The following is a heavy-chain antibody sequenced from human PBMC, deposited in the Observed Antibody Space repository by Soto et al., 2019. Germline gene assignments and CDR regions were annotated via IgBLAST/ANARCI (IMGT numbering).Heavy chain of an antibody. J-gene: IGHJ3*01. CDR2: ITGYNGNT. Sequence: ASVKVSCKASGYTFNTYATSWVRQAPGQGLEWLGWITGYNGNTNYAQNLQGRVTMTTDISTSTAYMELRSLRFDDTAVYYCATARHQYSSGWYGILFWG. V-gene: IGHV1-18*01. CDR3: ATARHQYSSGWYGILF. D-gene: IGHD6-19*01. CDR1: GYTFNTYA.